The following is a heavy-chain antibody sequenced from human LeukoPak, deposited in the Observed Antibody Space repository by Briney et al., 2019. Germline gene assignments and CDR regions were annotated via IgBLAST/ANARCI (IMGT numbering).Heavy chain of an antibody. Sequence: SETLSLTCTVSGGSISNYYWSWIRQSPGKGLEWIGYIYNSAYTNYNPSLKSRVTISVDTSKKQFSLKLTSVTPADTAVYYCARAETTDPAFDIWGQGTMVTVSS. CDR3: ARAETTDPAFDI. V-gene: IGHV4-59*01. CDR2: IYNSAYT. J-gene: IGHJ3*02. D-gene: IGHD1-1*01. CDR1: GGSISNYY.